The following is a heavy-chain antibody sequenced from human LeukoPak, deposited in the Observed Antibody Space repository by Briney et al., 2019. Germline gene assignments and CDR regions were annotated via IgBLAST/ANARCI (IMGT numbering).Heavy chain of an antibody. V-gene: IGHV3-64*01. Sequence: GGSLRLSCAASGFTFSSYAMHWVRQAPGKGLEYVSAISSNGGSTYYANSVKGRFTISRDNSKNTLYLQMGSLRAEDMAVYYCARGPTNWAYYYYYMDVWGKGTTVTVSS. J-gene: IGHJ6*03. CDR3: ARGPTNWAYYYYYMDV. CDR1: GFTFSSYA. CDR2: ISSNGGST. D-gene: IGHD7-27*01.